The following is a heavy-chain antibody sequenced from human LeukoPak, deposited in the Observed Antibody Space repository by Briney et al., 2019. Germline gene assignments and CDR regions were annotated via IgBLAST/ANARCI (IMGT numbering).Heavy chain of an antibody. CDR1: GYSFTSYW. V-gene: IGHV5-51*01. Sequence: GESLKISCKGSGYSFTSYWIGWVRQMPGKGLEWMGIIYPGDSDTRYSPSFQGQVTISADKSISTAYLQWSSLKASDTAMYYCASPHRGYYSSTSCYYDAFDIWGQGTMVTVSS. J-gene: IGHJ3*02. CDR2: IYPGDSDT. CDR3: ASPHRGYYSSTSCYYDAFDI. D-gene: IGHD2-2*01.